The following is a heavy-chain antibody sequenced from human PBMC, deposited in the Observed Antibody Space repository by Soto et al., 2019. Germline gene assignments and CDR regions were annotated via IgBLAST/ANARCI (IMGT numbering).Heavy chain of an antibody. Sequence: PSETLSLTCTVSGGSVSSGSYYWSWIRQPPGKGLEWIGYIYYSGSTNYNPSLKSRVTISVDTSKNQFSLKLSSVTAADTAVYYCARGEYYDSSGYYSPDAFDIWGQGTMVTVSS. V-gene: IGHV4-61*01. CDR1: GGSVSSGSYY. CDR3: ARGEYYDSSGYYSPDAFDI. CDR2: IYYSGST. D-gene: IGHD3-22*01. J-gene: IGHJ3*02.